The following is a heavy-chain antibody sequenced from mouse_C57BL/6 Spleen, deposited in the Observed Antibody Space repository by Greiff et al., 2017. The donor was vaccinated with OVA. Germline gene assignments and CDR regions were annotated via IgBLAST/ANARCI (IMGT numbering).Heavy chain of an antibody. V-gene: IGHV2-2*01. J-gene: IGHJ4*01. CDR1: GFSLTSYG. CDR2: IWSGGST. Sequence: VKLMESGPGLVQPSQSLSITCTVSGFSLTSYGVHWVRQSPGKGLEWLGVIWSGGSTDYTAAFISRLSISKDNSKSQVFFKMNSLQADDTAIYYCAILSLHYAMDYWGQGTSVTVSS. D-gene: IGHD3-2*02. CDR3: AILSLHYAMDY.